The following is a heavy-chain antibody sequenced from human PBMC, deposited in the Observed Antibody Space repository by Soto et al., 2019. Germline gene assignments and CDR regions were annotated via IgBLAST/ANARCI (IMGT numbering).Heavy chain of an antibody. Sequence: SVRKAPGKGLVWVSPINSDGSSTSYADSVKDRFTISRDNPKNTLYLQMNSRRAEHTAVYYCASIAAAENYYYCSMDVGGQGTRVSVFS. J-gene: IGHJ6*02. D-gene: IGHD6-13*01. CDR2: INSDGSST. V-gene: IGHV3-74*01. CDR3: ASIAAAENYYYCSMDV.